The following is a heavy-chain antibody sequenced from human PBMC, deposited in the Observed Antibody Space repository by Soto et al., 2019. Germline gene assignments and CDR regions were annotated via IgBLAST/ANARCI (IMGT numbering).Heavy chain of an antibody. CDR2: ISGSGGST. Sequence: EVQLLESGGGLVQPGGSLRLSCAASGFTFSSYAMSWVRQAPGKGLEWVSAISGSGGSTYYADSVKGRFTISRDTSKNTLYLQMNSLRAEDTAVYYCAKGLLYYDILTGYFDYWGQGTLVTVSS. J-gene: IGHJ4*02. CDR1: GFTFSSYA. CDR3: AKGLLYYDILTGYFDY. D-gene: IGHD3-9*01. V-gene: IGHV3-23*01.